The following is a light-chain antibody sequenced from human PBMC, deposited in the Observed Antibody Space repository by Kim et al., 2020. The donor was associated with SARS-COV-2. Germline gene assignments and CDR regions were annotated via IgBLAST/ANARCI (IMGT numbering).Light chain of an antibody. Sequence: EIVVTQSPSTLSLSPGEGATLSCRASQTVRGNYVAWYQQRPGQAPRPLIYGASRRATDVPDGFSASGSGTDFTLTISRLEPDDFGVYYCQQYGSAPDTFGQGTRLEIK. V-gene: IGKV3-20*01. CDR1: QTVRGNY. J-gene: IGKJ2*01. CDR3: QQYGSAPDT. CDR2: GAS.